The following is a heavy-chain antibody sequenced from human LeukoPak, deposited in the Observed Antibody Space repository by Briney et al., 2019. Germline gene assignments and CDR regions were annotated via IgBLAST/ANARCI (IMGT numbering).Heavy chain of an antibody. CDR2: INHSGGT. CDR1: GGSFSGYY. D-gene: IGHD2-15*01. Sequence: SETLSLTCAVYGGSFSGYYWSWIRQPPGKGLEWIGEINHSGGTNYNPSLKSRVTISVDTSKNQLSLKLSSVTAADTAVYYCAARVVAATAPGDYWGQGTLVTVSS. J-gene: IGHJ4*02. V-gene: IGHV4-34*01. CDR3: AARVVAATAPGDY.